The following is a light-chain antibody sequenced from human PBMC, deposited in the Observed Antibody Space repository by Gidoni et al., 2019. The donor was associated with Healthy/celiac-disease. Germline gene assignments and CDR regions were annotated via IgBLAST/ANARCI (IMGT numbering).Light chain of an antibody. CDR3: QSYDSSLSGWRV. V-gene: IGLV1-40*01. Sequence: QSVLTQPPSVSGAPGPRVTISCTGSSSNIGAGYEVHWYQQLPGTATKLLIYGNSNRPEGVPDRFSGSKAGTSASLAITGLQAEDEADYYCQSYDSSLSGWRVFGGGTKLTVL. CDR2: GNS. CDR1: SSNIGAGYE. J-gene: IGLJ2*01.